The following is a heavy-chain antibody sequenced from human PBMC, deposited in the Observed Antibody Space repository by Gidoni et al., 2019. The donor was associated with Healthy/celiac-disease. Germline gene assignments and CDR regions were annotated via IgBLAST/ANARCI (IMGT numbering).Heavy chain of an antibody. J-gene: IGHJ6*02. V-gene: IGHV3-33*01. D-gene: IGHD5-18*01. CDR1: GFTFSSYG. CDR3: ARDKWDSYGYGYYYYGMDV. CDR2: IWYDGSNK. Sequence: QVQLVESGGGVVQPGRSLRLSCAASGFTFSSYGMPWVRQAPGKGLEWVAVIWYDGSNKYYADSVKGRFTISRDNSKNTLYLQMNSLRAEDTAVYYCARDKWDSYGYGYYYYGMDVWGQGTTVTVSS.